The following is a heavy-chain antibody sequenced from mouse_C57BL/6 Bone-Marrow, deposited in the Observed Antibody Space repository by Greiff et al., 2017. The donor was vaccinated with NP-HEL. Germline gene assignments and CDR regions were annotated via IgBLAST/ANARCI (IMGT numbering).Heavy chain of an antibody. CDR1: GYSITSGYY. J-gene: IGHJ3*01. CDR2: ISYDGSN. V-gene: IGHV3-6*01. D-gene: IGHD1-1*01. CDR3: ARDPGSSYGAWFAY. Sequence: ESGPGLVKPAPSLTLTCSVTGYSITSGYYWNWIRQLPGNKLEWMCYISYDGSNNYNPPFKNRTSITRDTSKNQFFLKLMSVTTEDTATYSCARDPGSSYGAWFAYWGQGTLLTVSA.